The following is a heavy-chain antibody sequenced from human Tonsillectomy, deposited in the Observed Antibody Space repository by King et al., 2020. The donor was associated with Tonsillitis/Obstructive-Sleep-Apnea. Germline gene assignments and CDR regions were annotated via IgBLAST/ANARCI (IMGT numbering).Heavy chain of an antibody. J-gene: IGHJ4*02. CDR3: ATGGVVVPAAMGPYFDY. D-gene: IGHD2-2*01. CDR1: GYTFTSYA. Sequence: QLVQSGSELKKPGASVKVSCKASGYTFTSYAMNWVRQAPVQGLEWMGWINTNTGNPKYAQGFTGRFVFSLDTSVSTAYLQISSLKAEDTAVYYFATGGVVVPAAMGPYFDYWGQGTLVTVSS. CDR2: INTNTGNP. V-gene: IGHV7-4-1*02.